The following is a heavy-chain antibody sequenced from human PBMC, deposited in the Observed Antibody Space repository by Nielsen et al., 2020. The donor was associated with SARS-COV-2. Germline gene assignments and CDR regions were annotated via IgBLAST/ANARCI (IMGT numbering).Heavy chain of an antibody. CDR1: GFTFSSYS. V-gene: IGHV3-23*01. Sequence: GGSLRLSCAASGFTFSSYSMSWVRQAPGKGLEWVSAISGSGGSTYYADSVKGRFTISRDNSKNTLYLQMNSLRAEDTAVYYCAKDLRSSSSYFQHWGQGTLVTVSS. CDR2: ISGSGGST. J-gene: IGHJ1*01. CDR3: AKDLRSSSSYFQH. D-gene: IGHD6-6*01.